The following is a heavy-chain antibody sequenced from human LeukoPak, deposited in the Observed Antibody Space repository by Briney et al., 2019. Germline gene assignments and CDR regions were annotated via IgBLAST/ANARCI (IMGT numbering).Heavy chain of an antibody. Sequence: SETLSLTCAVYGGSFSGYHWSWIRQPPGKGLEWIGEINHSGSTNYNPSLKSRVTISVDTSKNQFSLKLSSVTAADTAVYYCARGPPRNWFDPWGQGTLVTVSS. CDR1: GGSFSGYH. V-gene: IGHV4-34*01. CDR2: INHSGST. CDR3: ARGPPRNWFDP. J-gene: IGHJ5*02.